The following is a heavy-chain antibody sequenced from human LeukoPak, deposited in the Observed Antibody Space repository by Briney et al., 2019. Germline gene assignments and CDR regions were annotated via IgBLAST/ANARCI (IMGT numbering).Heavy chain of an antibody. J-gene: IGHJ4*02. D-gene: IGHD3-22*01. CDR1: GYTLTELS. V-gene: IGHV1-24*01. CDR2: FDPEDGET. CDR3: ATPPYDSSGYYFYFDY. Sequence: ASVKVSCKVSGYTLTELSMHWVRQAPGKGLEWMGGFDPEDGETIYAQKFQGRVTMTEDTSTDTAYMELSSLRSEDTAVYYCATPPYDSSGYYFYFDYWGQGTLVTVSS.